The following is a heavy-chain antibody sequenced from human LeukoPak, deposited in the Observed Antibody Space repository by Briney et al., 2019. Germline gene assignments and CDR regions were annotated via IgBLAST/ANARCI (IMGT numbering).Heavy chain of an antibody. D-gene: IGHD4-4*01. Sequence: ASVKVSCKASGYTFTGYYMHWVRQAPGQGLEWMGWINPNSGGTNYAQKFQGRVTMTRDTSISTAYMELSRLRSDDTAVYYCARTTVTTLGMRALYHWGQGTLVTVSS. V-gene: IGHV1-2*02. CDR2: INPNSGGT. CDR3: ARTTVTTLGMRALYH. CDR1: GYTFTGYY. J-gene: IGHJ5*02.